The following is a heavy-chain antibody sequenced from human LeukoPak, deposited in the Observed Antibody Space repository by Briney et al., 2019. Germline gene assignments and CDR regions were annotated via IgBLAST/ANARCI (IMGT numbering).Heavy chain of an antibody. Sequence: PSETLSLTCTVSGGSLSSYYWSWIRQPPGKGLEWIGYIYYSGSPNYNPSLKSRVTISVDTCQNQFSLKLSSVTAADTAVYYCARAQVGDSSWHFDYWGQGTLVTVSS. CDR3: ARAQVGDSSWHFDY. V-gene: IGHV4-59*01. CDR2: IYYSGSP. CDR1: GGSLSSYY. D-gene: IGHD6-13*01. J-gene: IGHJ4*02.